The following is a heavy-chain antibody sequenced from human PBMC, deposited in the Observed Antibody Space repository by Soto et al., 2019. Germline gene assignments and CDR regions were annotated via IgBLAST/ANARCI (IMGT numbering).Heavy chain of an antibody. CDR2: MNPNSGNT. CDR3: ARGSITGTKLHYYYMDV. D-gene: IGHD1-7*01. V-gene: IGHV1-8*01. CDR1: GYTFTSYD. Sequence: ASVKVSCKASGYTFTSYDINWVRQATGQGLEWMGWMNPNSGNTGYAQKFQGRVTMTRNTSISTAYMELSSLRSEDTAVYYCARGSITGTKLHYYYMDVWGKGITVTVSS. J-gene: IGHJ6*03.